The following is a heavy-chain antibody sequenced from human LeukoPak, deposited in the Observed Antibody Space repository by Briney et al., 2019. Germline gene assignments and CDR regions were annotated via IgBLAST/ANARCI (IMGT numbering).Heavy chain of an antibody. V-gene: IGHV4-34*01. D-gene: IGHD5-18*01. CDR1: GGSFSGYY. CDR2: INHSGST. J-gene: IGHJ6*04. Sequence: PPETLSLTCAVYGGSFSGYYWSWIRPPPGKGLEWIGEINHSGSTNYNPSLKSRVTISVDTSKNQFSLKLSSVTAADTAVYYCARGRRIQLWSRLYYGMDVWGKGTTVTVSS. CDR3: ARGRRIQLWSRLYYGMDV.